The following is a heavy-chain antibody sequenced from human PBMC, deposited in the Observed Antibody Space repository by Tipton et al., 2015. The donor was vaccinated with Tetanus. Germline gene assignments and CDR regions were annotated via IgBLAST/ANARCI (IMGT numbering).Heavy chain of an antibody. V-gene: IGHV4-31*03. D-gene: IGHD6-25*01. CDR2: IYHTGTT. CDR1: GDSISSGNYR. CDR3: ARDSRLFYAMDV. Sequence: TLSLTCTVSGDSISSGNYRYNWIRQLPGKGLEWIGHIYHTGTTYYNPSFKSRVSISVDTSMSQFSLELNSATAADTAVYYCARDSRLFYAMDVWGQGATVAVSS. J-gene: IGHJ6*02.